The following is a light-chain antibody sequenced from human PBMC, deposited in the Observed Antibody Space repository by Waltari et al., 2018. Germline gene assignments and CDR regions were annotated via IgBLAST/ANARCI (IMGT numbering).Light chain of an antibody. CDR1: NSNIGRHN. Sequence: QSVLTQPHSAPGTPGQGVIISCSGSNSNIGRHNLYWYQHLPGTAPKRLIYKNNQRPSGVPERFSGSKSVTSASLAISGLRSEDEADYYCAAWDDSLSGRVFGGGTKLTVL. J-gene: IGLJ3*02. CDR3: AAWDDSLSGRV. V-gene: IGLV1-47*01. CDR2: KNN.